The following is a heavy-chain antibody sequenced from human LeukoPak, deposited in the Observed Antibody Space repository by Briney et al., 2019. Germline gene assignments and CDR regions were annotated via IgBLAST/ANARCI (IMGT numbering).Heavy chain of an antibody. V-gene: IGHV4-61*02. D-gene: IGHD3-22*01. Sequence: SETLSLTCTVSGGSISSGSYYWSWVRQPAGKGLEWIGRIYTSGSTNYNPSLKSRVTISVDTSKNQFSLKLSSVTAADTAVYYCAITRAYDSSSYSFDYWGQGTLVTVSS. J-gene: IGHJ4*02. CDR1: GGSISSGSYY. CDR3: AITRAYDSSSYSFDY. CDR2: IYTSGST.